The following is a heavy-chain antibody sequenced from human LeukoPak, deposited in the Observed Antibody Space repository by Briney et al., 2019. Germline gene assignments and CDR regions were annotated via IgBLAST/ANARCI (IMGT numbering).Heavy chain of an antibody. V-gene: IGHV3-11*01. CDR2: INSSGRTI. CDR1: GFTFGDYY. J-gene: IGHJ4*02. D-gene: IGHD2/OR15-2a*01. Sequence: GGSLRLSCTASGFTFGDYYMTWIRQAPGKGPEWHAYINSSGRTIYYADSVRGRFTISRDNAKNSLYLQMNSLRVEDTAIYYCARDRDYSTSPFDYWGQGTLVTVSS. CDR3: ARDRDYSTSPFDY.